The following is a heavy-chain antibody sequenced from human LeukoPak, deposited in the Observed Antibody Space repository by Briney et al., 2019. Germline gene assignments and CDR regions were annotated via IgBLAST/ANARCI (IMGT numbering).Heavy chain of an antibody. CDR3: AKDTRGDYGGNSKGYFDY. J-gene: IGHJ4*02. V-gene: IGHV3-43D*03. Sequence: GGSLRVSCAASGFTFDDYAMHWVRQAPGKGLEWVSLISSDGGSTYYADSVKGRFTISRDNSKNSLYLQMNSLRAEDTALYYCAKDTRGDYGGNSKGYFDYWGQGTLVTVSS. CDR1: GFTFDDYA. D-gene: IGHD4-23*01. CDR2: ISSDGGST.